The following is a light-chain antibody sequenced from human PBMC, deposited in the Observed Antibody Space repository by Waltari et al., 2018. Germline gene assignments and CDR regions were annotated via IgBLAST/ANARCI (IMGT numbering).Light chain of an antibody. CDR2: DTN. V-gene: IGLV7-46*01. CDR1: TGTVASGHY. Sequence: QAVVTQEPSLTVSPGGTVTLTCDSSTGTVASGHYAYWFQQKPGQAPKTLIYDTNNRHSGTPARFSGAPLGGKAALTLSGAQPEDEAEYYCLLSYGNTRIFGGGTRLTVL. CDR3: LLSYGNTRI. J-gene: IGLJ2*01.